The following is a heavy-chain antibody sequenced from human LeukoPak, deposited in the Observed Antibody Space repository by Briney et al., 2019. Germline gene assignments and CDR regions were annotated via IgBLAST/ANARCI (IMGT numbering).Heavy chain of an antibody. CDR1: GGTFSSYA. Sequence: SVTVSCTASGGTFSSYAISWVRQAPGQGLEWMGGIIPIFGTANYAQKFQGRVTITADESTSTAYMELSSLRSEDTAVYYCARDGAYYGDYEYFQHWGQGTLVTVSS. J-gene: IGHJ1*01. CDR3: ARDGAYYGDYEYFQH. CDR2: IIPIFGTA. V-gene: IGHV1-69*13. D-gene: IGHD4-17*01.